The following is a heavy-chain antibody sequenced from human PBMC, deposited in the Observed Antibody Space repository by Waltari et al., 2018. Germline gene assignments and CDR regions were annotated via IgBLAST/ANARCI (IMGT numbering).Heavy chain of an antibody. D-gene: IGHD2-2*01. J-gene: IGHJ4*02. Sequence: QLQLQESGPGLVKPSETLSLTCTVSGGSISSSSYYWGWIRPPPGKGLEWIGSIYYSGSTYYNPSRKSRVTISVDTSKNQFSLKLSSVTAADTAVYYCARDQPYFDYWGQGTLVTVSS. V-gene: IGHV4-39*07. CDR3: ARDQPYFDY. CDR1: GGSISSSSYY. CDR2: IYYSGST.